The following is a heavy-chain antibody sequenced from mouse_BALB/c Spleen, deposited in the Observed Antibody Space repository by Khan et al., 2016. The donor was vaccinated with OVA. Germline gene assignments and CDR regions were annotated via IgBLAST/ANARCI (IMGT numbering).Heavy chain of an antibody. D-gene: IGHD4-1*02. V-gene: IGHV7-3*02. Sequence: EVELVESGGGLVQPGGSLRLSCATSGFTFTDYYMSWVRQPPGKALEWLGFIRNKANGYTTEYSASVKGRFTISRDNSQSILYLQMNTLRAEDSATYYCARDVPTGARGFAYWGQGTLVTVSA. CDR2: IRNKANGYTT. CDR3: ARDVPTGARGFAY. J-gene: IGHJ3*01. CDR1: GFTFTDYY.